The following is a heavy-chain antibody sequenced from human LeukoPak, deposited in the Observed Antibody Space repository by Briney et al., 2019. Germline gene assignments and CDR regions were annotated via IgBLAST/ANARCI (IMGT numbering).Heavy chain of an antibody. CDR3: ARTYYYDSGGPYYFDY. V-gene: IGHV5-51*01. CDR2: IYPGDSDT. Sequence: GESLKISCKGSGYSFTSYWIGWVRQMPGKGLEWMGIIYPGDSDTRYSPSFQGQVTISADKSISTAYLQWSSLKASDTAMYYCARTYYYDSGGPYYFDYWGQGTLVTVSS. CDR1: GYSFTSYW. J-gene: IGHJ4*02. D-gene: IGHD3-22*01.